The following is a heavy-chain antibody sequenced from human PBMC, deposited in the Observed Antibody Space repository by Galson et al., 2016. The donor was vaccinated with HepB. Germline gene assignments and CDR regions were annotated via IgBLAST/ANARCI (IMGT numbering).Heavy chain of an antibody. CDR2: IKEDGSEK. CDR3: GSGYFHAY. J-gene: IGHJ4*02. D-gene: IGHD3-22*01. Sequence: SLRLSCAASGLTFSTYWMSWVRQAPGKGLEWVANIKEDGSEKYYVDSVKGRFTASRDNAKNSLYLQMNRLRAEDTAVNYCGSGYFHAYCGQGTRVTVS. V-gene: IGHV3-7*01. CDR1: GLTFSTYW.